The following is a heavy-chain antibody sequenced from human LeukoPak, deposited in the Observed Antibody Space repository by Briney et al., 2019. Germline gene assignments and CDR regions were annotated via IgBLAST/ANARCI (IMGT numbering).Heavy chain of an antibody. CDR3: ARVRNYYDSSGYEYASLDY. V-gene: IGHV1-18*01. CDR1: GYTFTSYG. J-gene: IGHJ4*02. Sequence: GASVKVSCKASGYTFTSYGISWVRQAPGQGPEWMGWISAYNGNTNYAQKLQGRVTMTTDTSTSAAYMELRSLRSDDTAVYYCARVRNYYDSSGYEYASLDYWGQGTLVTVSS. CDR2: ISAYNGNT. D-gene: IGHD3-22*01.